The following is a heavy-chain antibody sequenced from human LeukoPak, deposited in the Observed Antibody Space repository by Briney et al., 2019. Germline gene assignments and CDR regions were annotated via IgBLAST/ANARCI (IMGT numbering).Heavy chain of an antibody. D-gene: IGHD3-10*01. V-gene: IGHV4-34*01. CDR3: ARGRKYYYGSGSPWAFDI. Sequence: SETLSLTCAVYGVSFSGYYWSWIRQPPGKGLEWVGEINPSGSTNYNPSLKSRVTISVDTSKNQFSLKLSSVTAADTAVYHCARGRKYYYGSGSPWAFDIWGQGTMVTVSS. J-gene: IGHJ3*02. CDR1: GVSFSGYY. CDR2: INPSGST.